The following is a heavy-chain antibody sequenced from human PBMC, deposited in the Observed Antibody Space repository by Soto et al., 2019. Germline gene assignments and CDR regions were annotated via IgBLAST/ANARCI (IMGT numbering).Heavy chain of an antibody. Sequence: ASVKVSCKASGGTFSSYAISWVRQAPGQGLEWMGGIIPIFGTANYAQKFQGRVTITADKSTSTAYMELSSLRSEDTAVYYCASLLSVGYDFWSGYYPPYYYYGMDVWGQGTTVTVSS. CDR1: GGTFSSYA. J-gene: IGHJ6*02. V-gene: IGHV1-69*06. CDR3: ASLLSVGYDFWSGYYPPYYYYGMDV. CDR2: IIPIFGTA. D-gene: IGHD3-3*01.